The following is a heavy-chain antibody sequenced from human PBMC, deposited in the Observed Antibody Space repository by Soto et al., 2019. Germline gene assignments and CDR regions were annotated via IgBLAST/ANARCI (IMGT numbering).Heavy chain of an antibody. J-gene: IGHJ6*02. CDR1: DFSFSSYT. Sequence: EMQLVQSGGGLVKSGGSLRLSCAASDFSFSSYTMNWVRQAPGKGLEWVSSIGGTAGFIFYADSVKGRFTISRDNARNLLFLQMNSLRAEDTAVYYCAKGRGELGMVTPYFYYGMDVWGQGTTVTASS. V-gene: IGHV3-21*06. CDR2: IGGTAGFI. D-gene: IGHD2-8*01. CDR3: AKGRGELGMVTPYFYYGMDV.